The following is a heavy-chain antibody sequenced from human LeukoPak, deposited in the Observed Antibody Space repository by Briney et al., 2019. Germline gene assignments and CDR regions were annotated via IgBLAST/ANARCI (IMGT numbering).Heavy chain of an antibody. CDR2: IDYSGST. V-gene: IGHV4-59*01. CDR1: GGSISSYY. J-gene: IGHJ5*02. Sequence: SETLSIICTVSGGSISSYYWSWIRQPPGKGLERIGYIDYSGSTNYNPSLKSRVTISVDTSKNQFSLKLSSVTAADTAVYYCARFIVVVPAARGSYNWFDPWGQGTLVTVSS. D-gene: IGHD2-2*01. CDR3: ARFIVVVPAARGSYNWFDP.